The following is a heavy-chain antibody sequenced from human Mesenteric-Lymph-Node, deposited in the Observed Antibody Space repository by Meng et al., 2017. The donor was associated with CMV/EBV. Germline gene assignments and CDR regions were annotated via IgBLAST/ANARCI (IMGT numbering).Heavy chain of an antibody. CDR3: ARGPYYDFWSGYLEGNYYYYGMDV. V-gene: IGHV4-59*01. D-gene: IGHD3-3*01. J-gene: IGHJ6*02. CDR2: IYYSGSN. CDR1: GGSISSYY. Sequence: SETLSLTCTVSGGSISSYYWSWIRQPPGKGLEWIGYIYYSGSNNYNPSLKSRVTISVDTSKNQCSLKLSSVTAADTAVYDCARGPYYDFWSGYLEGNYYYYGMDVWGQGTTVTVSS.